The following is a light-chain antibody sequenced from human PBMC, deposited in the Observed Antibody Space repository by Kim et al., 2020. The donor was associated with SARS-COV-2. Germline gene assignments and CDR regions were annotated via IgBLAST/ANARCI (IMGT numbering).Light chain of an antibody. CDR1: SGHSSYT. J-gene: IGLJ2*01. Sequence: SVKLTCTLSSGHSSYTIAWYQQQPGKSPRYLMKVYNDGSHVKGDDIPDRLSGSSSGPERYLTISGLQSDDEADYYCQTWDSEIVTFGGGTQLTVL. V-gene: IGLV4-69*01. CDR2: VYNDGSH. CDR3: QTWDSEIVT.